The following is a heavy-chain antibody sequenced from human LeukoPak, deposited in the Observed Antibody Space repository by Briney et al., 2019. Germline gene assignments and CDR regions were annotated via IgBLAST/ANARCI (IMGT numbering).Heavy chain of an antibody. Sequence: SETLSLTCAVSGYSIRSGDYWGWIRQSPGKGLEWIGSIYHSGSTHYNPSLKSRVTISADTSKNQFSLMLSSVTAADTAVYYCARNRSLTTTPGFDHWGQGTLVAVSS. CDR3: ARNRSLTTTPGFDH. CDR1: GYSIRSGDY. V-gene: IGHV4-38-2*01. J-gene: IGHJ4*02. CDR2: IYHSGST. D-gene: IGHD4-11*01.